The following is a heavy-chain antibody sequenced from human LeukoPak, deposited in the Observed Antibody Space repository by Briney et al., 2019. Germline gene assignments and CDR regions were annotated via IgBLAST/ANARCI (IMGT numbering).Heavy chain of an antibody. J-gene: IGHJ4*02. D-gene: IGHD1-7*01. CDR2: ISSSGSTI. CDR1: GFTFSSYE. V-gene: IGHV3-48*03. CDR3: ARDSGTSYFDY. Sequence: PGGSLRLSCAASGFTFSSYEMNWVRQAPGKGLEWVSYISSSGSTIYYADSVKGRFTISRDNAKNSLYLQMNGLRAEDTAVYFCARDSGTSYFDYWGQGTLVTVSS.